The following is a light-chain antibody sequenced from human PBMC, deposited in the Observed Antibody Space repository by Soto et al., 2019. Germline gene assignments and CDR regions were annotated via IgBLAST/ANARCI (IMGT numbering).Light chain of an antibody. CDR3: SSYTSSSTHV. V-gene: IGLV2-14*01. Sequence: LTHPPSASESPGQSVTISCSGTSSDVGAYHYVSWYQHHPGRAPKVMIYEVTNRPSGVSNRFSGSKSGNTASLTISGLLAEDEADYYCSSYTSSSTHVFGTGTKVTVL. J-gene: IGLJ1*01. CDR1: SSDVGAYHY. CDR2: EVT.